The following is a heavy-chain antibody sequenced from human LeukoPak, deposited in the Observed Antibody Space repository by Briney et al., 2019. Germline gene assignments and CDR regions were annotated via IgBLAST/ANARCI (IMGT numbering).Heavy chain of an antibody. V-gene: IGHV4-39*01. D-gene: IGHD3-16*02. CDR2: IYYSRST. CDR3: ARHDPHSYDYVWGSYRYDAFDI. J-gene: IGHJ3*02. Sequence: PGGSLRLSCAASGFTFSSYWMSWVRQAPGKGLEWIGSIYYSRSTYYNPSLKSRVTISVDTSKNQFSLKLSSVTAADTAVYYCARHDPHSYDYVWGSYRYDAFDIWGQGTMVTVSS. CDR1: GFTFSSYW.